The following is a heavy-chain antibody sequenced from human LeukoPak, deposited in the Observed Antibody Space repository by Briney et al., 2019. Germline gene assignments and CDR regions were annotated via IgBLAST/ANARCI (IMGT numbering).Heavy chain of an antibody. Sequence: GGSLRLSCAASGFIFDDYGMSRVRQAPGKGLEWVSGINWNGGRTGYADSVKGRFTISRDNAKNSLYLQMNSLRAEDTALYYCARAGLDDYYYYMDVWGKGTTVTVSS. D-gene: IGHD3-9*01. CDR3: ARAGLDDYYYYMDV. J-gene: IGHJ6*03. CDR2: INWNGGRT. CDR1: GFIFDDYG. V-gene: IGHV3-20*04.